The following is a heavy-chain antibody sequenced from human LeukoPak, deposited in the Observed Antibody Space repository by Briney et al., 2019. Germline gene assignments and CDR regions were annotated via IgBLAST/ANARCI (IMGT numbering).Heavy chain of an antibody. CDR1: GFXFSSYW. D-gene: IGHD7-27*01. CDR2: INSDGSST. Sequence: GGSLRLSCGASGFXFSSYWIHWVRQAPGKGLVWVSRINSDGSSTIYADSVKGRFTISRDNAKNTLYLQMNSLRAEDTAVYYCARGAWGSLDYWGQGTLVTVSS. CDR3: ARGAWGSLDY. J-gene: IGHJ4*02. V-gene: IGHV3-74*01.